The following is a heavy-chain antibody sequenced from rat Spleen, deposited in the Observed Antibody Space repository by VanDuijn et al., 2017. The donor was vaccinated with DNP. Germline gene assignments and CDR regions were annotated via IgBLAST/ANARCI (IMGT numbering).Heavy chain of an antibody. J-gene: IGHJ2*01. V-gene: IGHV5-22*01. Sequence: EVQLVESGGGLVLPGRSLKLSCAASGFTFSAYYMAWVRQAPAKGLEWVAYIGSAAYAPYYGDSVKGRFTISRDNAKSTLYLQMNSLRSEDMATYYCVRWNSGHFDYWGQGVMVTVSS. CDR3: VRWNSGHFDY. D-gene: IGHD4-3*01. CDR1: GFTFSAYY. CDR2: IGSAAYAP.